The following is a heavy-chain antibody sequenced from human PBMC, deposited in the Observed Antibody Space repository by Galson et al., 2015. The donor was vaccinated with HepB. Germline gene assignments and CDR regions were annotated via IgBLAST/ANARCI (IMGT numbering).Heavy chain of an antibody. CDR1: AFTFSHFW. V-gene: IGHV3-74*01. Sequence: LRLSCAASAFTFSHFWMHWVRQVPGKGLVWVSRLSPDGASPNYADAVKGRFTISRDNAKNILYLQMNNLRAEDTAVYYCSTIGYPEAYWGQGTLVTVSS. J-gene: IGHJ4*02. CDR2: LSPDGASP. D-gene: IGHD1-14*01. CDR3: STIGYPEAY.